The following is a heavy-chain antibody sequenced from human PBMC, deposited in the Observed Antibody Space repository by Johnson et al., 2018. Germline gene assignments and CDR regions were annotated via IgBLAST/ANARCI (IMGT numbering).Heavy chain of an antibody. V-gene: IGHV3-30*18. Sequence: QVQLVQSGGGVVQPGRSLRLSCAASGFTFSSYGMHWVRQAPGKGLEWVAVISYDGSNKYYADSVKGRFTISRDNSKNTLYLQMKSLRAGDTAVYYCAKGPLMERRDAFDIWGQGTMVTVSS. CDR1: GFTFSSYG. D-gene: IGHD1-1*01. J-gene: IGHJ3*02. CDR3: AKGPLMERRDAFDI. CDR2: ISYDGSNK.